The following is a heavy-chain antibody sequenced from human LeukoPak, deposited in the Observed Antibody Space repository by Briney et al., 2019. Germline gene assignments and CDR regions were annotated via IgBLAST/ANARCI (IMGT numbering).Heavy chain of an antibody. Sequence: XWIXEIXHSXSTNYNPSLKSRVTISVDTSKNQFSLKLSSVTAADTAVYYCARDRSVPRVRAARRHNSAFDYWGQGTLVTVSS. CDR2: IXHSXST. V-gene: IGHV4-34*01. J-gene: IGHJ4*02. D-gene: IGHD6-6*01. CDR3: ARDRSVPRVRAARRHNSAFDY.